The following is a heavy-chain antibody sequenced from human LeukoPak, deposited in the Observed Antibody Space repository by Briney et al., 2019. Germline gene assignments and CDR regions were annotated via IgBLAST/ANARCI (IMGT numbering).Heavy chain of an antibody. Sequence: TGGSLRLSCAASGFTFSSYWMSWVRQAPGKGLEWVSGTSDRGDYTYYADSVKGRFTISRDNSKNTLYLQMNSLRAEDTALYFCAKKAQYNGNYPLDYWGQGTLVTVSS. J-gene: IGHJ4*02. CDR3: AKKAQYNGNYPLDY. CDR1: GFTFSSYW. D-gene: IGHD1-26*01. V-gene: IGHV3-23*01. CDR2: TSDRGDYT.